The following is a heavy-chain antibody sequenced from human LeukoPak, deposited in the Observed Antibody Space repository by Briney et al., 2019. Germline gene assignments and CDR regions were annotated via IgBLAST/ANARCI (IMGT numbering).Heavy chain of an antibody. CDR3: ARDRVQRYYCYGMDV. Sequence: GGSLRLSCAASGFTFSSYWMSWVRQAPGKGLEWVANIKQDGSEKYYVDSVKGRFTISRDNAKNSLYLQMNSLRAEDTAVYYCARDRVQRYYCYGMDVWGQGTTVTVSS. CDR2: IKQDGSEK. CDR1: GFTFSSYW. D-gene: IGHD3-10*01. V-gene: IGHV3-7*01. J-gene: IGHJ6*02.